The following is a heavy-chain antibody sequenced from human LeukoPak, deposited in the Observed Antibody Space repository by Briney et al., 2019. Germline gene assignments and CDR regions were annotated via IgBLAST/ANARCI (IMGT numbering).Heavy chain of an antibody. CDR2: IYYSGST. J-gene: IGHJ6*03. D-gene: IGHD3-16*01. CDR3: ARETSQKGAHYMDV. Sequence: PSETLSLTCTVSGGSISSSSYYWGWVRQPPGKGLEWIGSIYYSGSTYYNPSLKSRVTISVDTSKNQFSLKLSSVTAADTAVYYCARETSQKGAHYMDVWGKGTTVTISS. V-gene: IGHV4-39*07. CDR1: GGSISSSSYY.